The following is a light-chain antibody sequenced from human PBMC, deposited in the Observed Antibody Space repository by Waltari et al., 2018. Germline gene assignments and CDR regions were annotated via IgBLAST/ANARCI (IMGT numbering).Light chain of an antibody. CDR3: QQYHESPPIT. Sequence: EIVMTQSPATLSVSPGERATLSCRASQSISSQLAWYQQKPGQAPRLLIYGASTRATGIPARFSGSWSWTEFTLTISSLQSEDFAVYFCQQYHESPPITFGPGTKVDIK. CDR2: GAS. J-gene: IGKJ3*01. V-gene: IGKV3-15*01. CDR1: QSISSQ.